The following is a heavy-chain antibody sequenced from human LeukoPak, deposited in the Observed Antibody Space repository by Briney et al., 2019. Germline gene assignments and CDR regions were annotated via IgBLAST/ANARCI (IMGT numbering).Heavy chain of an antibody. CDR3: ARRELGIYYFDY. D-gene: IGHD7-27*01. V-gene: IGHV4-34*01. CDR1: GGSFSGYY. J-gene: IGHJ4*02. CDR2: INHSGST. Sequence: PSETLSLTCAVYGGSFSGYYWSWIRQPPGKGLEWIGEINHSGSTNYNPSLKSRVTISVDTSKNQFSLKLSSVTAADTAVYYCARRELGIYYFDYWGQGTLVTVSS.